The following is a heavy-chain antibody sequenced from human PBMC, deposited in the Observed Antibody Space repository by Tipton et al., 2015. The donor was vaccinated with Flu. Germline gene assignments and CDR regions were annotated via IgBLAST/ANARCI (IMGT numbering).Heavy chain of an antibody. V-gene: IGHV4-61*02. Sequence: LRLSCTVSGESISSGDYYWNWLRRPAGKGLEWVGRLYRSGSPDYNPSLKSRVTMSLDKSKNQFSLQVTSVTAADTAVYYCASQTADLAYYYEAFDFWGQGTVVIVSS. CDR3: ASQTADLAYYYEAFDF. J-gene: IGHJ3*01. CDR2: LYRSGSP. CDR1: GESISSGDYY. D-gene: IGHD2/OR15-2a*01.